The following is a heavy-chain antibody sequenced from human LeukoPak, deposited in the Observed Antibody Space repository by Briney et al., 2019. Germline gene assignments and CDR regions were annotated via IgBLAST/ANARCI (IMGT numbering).Heavy chain of an antibody. CDR2: IDWDDGK. V-gene: IGHV2-70*19. J-gene: IGHJ5*02. D-gene: IGHD3-10*01. Sequence: SGPALVKPTQPLTLSCSFSGFSLKSTGMCVSWVRQPPGKALEWLALIDWDDGKHYSPSLMTRVTISQDSPNNHVVLTLTNVDPVDTATYYCARVTMIRGARFFDTWGQGTLVTVSS. CDR1: GFSLKSTGMC. CDR3: ARVTMIRGARFFDT.